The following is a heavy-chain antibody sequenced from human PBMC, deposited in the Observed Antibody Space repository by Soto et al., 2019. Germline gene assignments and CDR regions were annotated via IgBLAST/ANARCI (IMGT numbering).Heavy chain of an antibody. CDR2: ISSSSSYI. CDR3: ARDPDDILTEEIDY. J-gene: IGHJ4*02. Sequence: GGSLRLSCAASGFTFSSYAMSWVRQAPGKGLEWVSSISSSSSYIYYADSVKGRFTISRDNAKNSLYLQMNSLRAEDTAVYYCARDPDDILTEEIDYSGQGTLVTVSS. D-gene: IGHD3-9*01. CDR1: GFTFSSYA. V-gene: IGHV3-21*01.